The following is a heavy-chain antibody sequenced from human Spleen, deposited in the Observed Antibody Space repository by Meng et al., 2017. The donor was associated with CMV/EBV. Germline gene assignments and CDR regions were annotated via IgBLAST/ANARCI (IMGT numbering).Heavy chain of an antibody. J-gene: IGHJ4*02. CDR2: INPDGGTT. D-gene: IGHD5-18*01. CDR3: ARDMVSFGYFGY. CDR1: GYTFITYY. Sequence: ASVKVSCKASGYTFITYYIHWVRQAPGQGLEWMGRINPDGGTTTYAQKFQGRVTLTRDTSTSTVYMQLSSLRSEDTAVYYCARDMVSFGYFGYWGQGMLVTVSS. V-gene: IGHV1-46*01.